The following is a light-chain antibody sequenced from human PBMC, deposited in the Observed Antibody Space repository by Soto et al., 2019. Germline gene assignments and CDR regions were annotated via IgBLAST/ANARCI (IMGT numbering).Light chain of an antibody. Sequence: EIVLTQSPATLSLSPGERATLSCRASQGVSSYLAWYQQKPGQAPRLLIYDAPNRATGIPARFSGSGPGTDFTLTISSLEPEDFAVYYCQQLGAFGQGTRLEIK. J-gene: IGKJ5*01. CDR2: DAP. CDR1: QGVSSY. CDR3: QQLGA. V-gene: IGKV3D-11*01.